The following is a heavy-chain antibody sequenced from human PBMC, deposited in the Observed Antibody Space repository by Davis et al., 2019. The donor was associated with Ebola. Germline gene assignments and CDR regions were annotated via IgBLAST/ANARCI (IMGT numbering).Heavy chain of an antibody. CDR1: GGSFSGYY. CDR3: ARGGWFDP. CDR2: INHSGST. Sequence: PSETLSLTCAVYGGSFSGYYWSWLHQPPGKGLEWIGEINHSGSTNYNPSLKSRVTISVDTSKNQFSLKLSSVTAADTAVYYCARGGWFDPWGQGTLVTVSA. V-gene: IGHV4-34*01. J-gene: IGHJ5*02.